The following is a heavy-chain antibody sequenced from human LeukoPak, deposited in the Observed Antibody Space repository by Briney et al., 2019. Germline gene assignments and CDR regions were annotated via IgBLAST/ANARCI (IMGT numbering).Heavy chain of an antibody. D-gene: IGHD3-10*01. J-gene: IGHJ4*02. CDR2: ISSYNGNT. CDR1: GYTFTSNG. CDR3: ARDRGSTDPLPHDY. Sequence: GASVKVSCKASGYTFTSNGISWVRQAPGQGLEWMGWISSYNGNTNYAQKLQGRVTVTTDTSTSTAYMELRSLRSDDTAVYYCARDRGSTDPLPHDYWGQGTLVTVSS. V-gene: IGHV1-18*01.